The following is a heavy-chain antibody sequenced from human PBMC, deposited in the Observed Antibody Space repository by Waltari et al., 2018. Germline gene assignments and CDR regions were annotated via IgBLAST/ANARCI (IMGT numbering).Heavy chain of an antibody. D-gene: IGHD1-26*01. V-gene: IGHV4-38-2*01. CDR3: ARSPQTYIPPELNWFDP. CDR1: GYSISSGYY. Sequence: QVQLQESGPGLVKPSETLSLTCAVSGYSISSGYYWGWIRQPPGKGLEWIGSIYHSGSTYYNPSLKSRVTISVDTSKNQFSLKLSSVTAADTAVYYCARSPQTYIPPELNWFDPWGQGTLVTVSS. J-gene: IGHJ5*02. CDR2: IYHSGST.